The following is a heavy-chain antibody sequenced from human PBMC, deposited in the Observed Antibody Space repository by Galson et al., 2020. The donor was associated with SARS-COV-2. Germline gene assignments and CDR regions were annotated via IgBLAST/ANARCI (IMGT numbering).Heavy chain of an antibody. J-gene: IGHJ6*02. V-gene: IGHV4-59*08. Sequence: ASETLSLTCTVSGGSISSYYWGWIRQPPGKGLEWIGYIYYSGSTNYNPSLKSRVTISVDTSKNQFSLKLSSVTAADTAVYYCARLVGGHLGYYYQGMDVWGQGTTVTVSS. CDR1: GGSISSYY. CDR3: ARLVGGHLGYYYQGMDV. CDR2: IYYSGST. D-gene: IGHD1-26*01.